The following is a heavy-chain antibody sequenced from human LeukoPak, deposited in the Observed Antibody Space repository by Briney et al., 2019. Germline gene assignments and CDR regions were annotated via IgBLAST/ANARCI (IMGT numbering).Heavy chain of an antibody. CDR1: GGSISSYY. CDR3: ARHVGGTTYDY. J-gene: IGHJ4*02. Sequence: SETLSLACTVSGGSISSYYWSWIRQPPGKGLEWIGYIHYSGSTNYNPSLKSRVTISVDTSKNQFSLKVSSVTAADTAVYYCARHVGGTTYDYWGQGTLVTVSS. V-gene: IGHV4-59*08. D-gene: IGHD1-1*01. CDR2: IHYSGST.